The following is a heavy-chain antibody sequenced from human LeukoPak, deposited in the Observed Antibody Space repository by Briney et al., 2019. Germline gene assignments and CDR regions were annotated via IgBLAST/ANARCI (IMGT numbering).Heavy chain of an antibody. V-gene: IGHV4-39*07. CDR2: IYHSGST. Sequence: PSETLSLTCTVSGGSISSSSYYWGWIRQPPGKGLEWIGSIYHSGSTYYNPSLKSRVTISVDTSKNQFFLKLSSVTAADTAVYYCARSKQVLRFLEWPPGTGSAFDIWGQGTMVTVSS. D-gene: IGHD3-3*01. J-gene: IGHJ3*02. CDR1: GGSISSSSYY. CDR3: ARSKQVLRFLEWPPGTGSAFDI.